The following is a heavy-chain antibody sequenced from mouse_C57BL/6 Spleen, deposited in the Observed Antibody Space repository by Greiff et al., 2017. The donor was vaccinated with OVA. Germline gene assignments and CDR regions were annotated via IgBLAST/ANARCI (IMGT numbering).Heavy chain of an antibody. D-gene: IGHD4-1*01. CDR2: INPSNGGT. CDR1: GYTFTSYW. V-gene: IGHV1-53*01. CDR3: ASSTNWGGHAMDY. Sequence: VQLQQPGTELVKPGASVKLSCKASGYTFTSYWMHWVKQRPGQGLEWIGNINPSNGGTNYNEKFKSKATLTVDKSSSTAYMQLSSLTSEDSAVYYCASSTNWGGHAMDYWGQGTSVTVSS. J-gene: IGHJ4*01.